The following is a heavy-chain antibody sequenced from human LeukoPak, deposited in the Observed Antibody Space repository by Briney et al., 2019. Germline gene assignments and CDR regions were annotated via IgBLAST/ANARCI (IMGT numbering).Heavy chain of an antibody. J-gene: IGHJ6*02. CDR2: IYSGGST. D-gene: IGHD6-13*01. CDR3: ARSGTRYYGMDV. CDR1: GFTFSSYS. Sequence: GGSLRLSCAASGFTFSSYSMNWVRQAPGKGLEWVSVIYSGGSTYYADSVKGRFTISRDNSKNTLYLQMNSLRAEDTAVYYCARSGTRYYGMDVWGQGTTVTVSS. V-gene: IGHV3-66*01.